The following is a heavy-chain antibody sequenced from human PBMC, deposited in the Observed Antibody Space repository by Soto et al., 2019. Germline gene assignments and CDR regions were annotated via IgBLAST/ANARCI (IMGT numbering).Heavy chain of an antibody. D-gene: IGHD5-12*01. CDR2: IRSKAYGGTT. Sequence: GGSLRLSCTTSGFTFGAYTLSWVRQAPGKGLEWVGFIRSKAYGGTTEYAASVKCRFTISRDDSKSIAYLQMNSLNTEDTAVYYCTKYKGLRLGNLGGGGQEAPVAVSS. V-gene: IGHV3-49*04. J-gene: IGHJ4*02. CDR3: TKYKGLRLGNLGG. CDR1: GFTFGAYT.